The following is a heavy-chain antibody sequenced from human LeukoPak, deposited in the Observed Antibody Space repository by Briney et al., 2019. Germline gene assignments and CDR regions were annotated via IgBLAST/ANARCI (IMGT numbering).Heavy chain of an antibody. Sequence: GGSLRLSCVASGFTFGDYYMSWIRQAPGKGLEWISSISGSSDYTPYADFLKGRVTISRDNAKNSLYPQLNSLSVEDTAVYYCARDGFSSGWFNWGQGTMVTVSS. J-gene: IGHJ3*01. CDR3: ARDGFSSGWFN. CDR2: ISGSSDYT. CDR1: GFTFGDYY. V-gene: IGHV3-11*06. D-gene: IGHD6-19*01.